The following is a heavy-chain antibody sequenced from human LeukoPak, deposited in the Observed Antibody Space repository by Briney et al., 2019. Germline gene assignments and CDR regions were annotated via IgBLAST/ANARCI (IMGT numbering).Heavy chain of an antibody. CDR1: GGSISSYY. V-gene: IGHV4-59*01. D-gene: IGHD2-15*01. CDR3: ARARAAGFDP. Sequence: PSETLSLTRTVSGGSISSYYWSWIRPPPRKGLEWMVYIYYRGSTNYNPPPQRRATISVDTSKNQFSRELSSVTAAAAAVYHCARARAAGFDPWGQGTLVTVSS. J-gene: IGHJ5*02. CDR2: IYYRGST.